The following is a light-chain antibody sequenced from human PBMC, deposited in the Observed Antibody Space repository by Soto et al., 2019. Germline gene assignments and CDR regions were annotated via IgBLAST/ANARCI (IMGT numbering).Light chain of an antibody. Sequence: DIQMSQSPSSLSASVGDRVTITCRASRSISIYLNWYQQRPGKAPNLLIYGATSLQSGVPSRFSGSGSGTDFTLTISSLQPEDFATYYCQQGYDTPYTFGQGTKLEIK. V-gene: IGKV1-39*01. CDR2: GAT. CDR3: QQGYDTPYT. J-gene: IGKJ2*01. CDR1: RSISIY.